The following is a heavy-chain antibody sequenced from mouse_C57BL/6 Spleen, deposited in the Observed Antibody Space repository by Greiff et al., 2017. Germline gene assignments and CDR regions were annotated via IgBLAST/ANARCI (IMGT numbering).Heavy chain of an antibody. D-gene: IGHD1-1*01. Sequence: QVQLQQPGAELVKPGASVKVSCTASGYTFTSYCMHWVKQRPGQGLEWIGRIHPSGSDTNYTQKFKGKATLTVDKSSSTAYMQLSSLTSEDSAVYYCACGWGATKYYYAKGDWGQGTTVTVSS. CDR3: ACGWGATKYYYAKGD. V-gene: IGHV1-74*01. CDR1: GYTFTSYC. CDR2: IHPSGSDT. J-gene: IGHJ4*01.